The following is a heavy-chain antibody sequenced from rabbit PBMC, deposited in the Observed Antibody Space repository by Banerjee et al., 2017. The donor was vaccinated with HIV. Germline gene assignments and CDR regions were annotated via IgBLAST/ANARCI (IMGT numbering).Heavy chain of an antibody. CDR1: GSDISSYS. Sequence: QSLEESGGDLVKPGASLTLTCTASGSDISSYSMCWVRQAPGKGLEWIACIYAGSTDNTHYATWAKGRFTISRTSSTTVTLQMTSLTAADTATYFCARDGDWSSVWGVYKLWGPGTLVT. J-gene: IGHJ4*01. V-gene: IGHV1S40*01. CDR3: ARDGDWSSVWGVYKL. CDR2: IYAGSTDNT. D-gene: IGHD4-1*01.